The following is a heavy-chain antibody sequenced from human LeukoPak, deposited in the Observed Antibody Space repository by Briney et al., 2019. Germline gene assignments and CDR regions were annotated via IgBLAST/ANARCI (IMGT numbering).Heavy chain of an antibody. D-gene: IGHD3-22*01. J-gene: IGHJ5*02. CDR2: ISGSGRSI. CDR3: ARGRYYDTSAYNYFDP. V-gene: IGHV3-48*01. Sequence: TGGSLRLSCAASGFTFSAYSMNWIRQAPGQGLEWISYISGSGRSIFSADSVRGRFTISRDNANNSLFLQMNSLRAEDTAVYYCARGRYYDTSAYNYFDPWGQGTLVTVSS. CDR1: GFTFSAYS.